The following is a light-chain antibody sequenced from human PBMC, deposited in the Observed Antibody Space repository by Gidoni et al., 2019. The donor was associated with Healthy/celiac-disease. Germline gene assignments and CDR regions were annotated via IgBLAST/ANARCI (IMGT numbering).Light chain of an antibody. CDR3: SSYTSSSILYV. J-gene: IGLJ1*01. V-gene: IGLV2-14*01. CDR1: SSDVGGYNY. CDR2: EVS. Sequence: QSALTQPASVSRSPGQSITISCTGTSSDVGGYNYVSWYQQHPGKAPKLMIYEVSNRPSGVSNRFSGSKSGNTASLTISGLQAEDEADYYCSSYTSSSILYVFGTGTKVTVL.